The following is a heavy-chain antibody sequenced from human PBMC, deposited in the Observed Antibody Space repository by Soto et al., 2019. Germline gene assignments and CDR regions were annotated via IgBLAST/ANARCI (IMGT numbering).Heavy chain of an antibody. J-gene: IGHJ6*02. CDR1: GTSISSYY. CDR3: ARDARDPTTQILSNGLDV. V-gene: IGHV4-4*07. D-gene: IGHD3-3*01. Sequence: SKTLSLTCTVSGTSISSYYWSWIRQPPGKGLEWLGRLYTSGSTNYNPSLGSRVSISLDRSKNQFSLRLNSVTAADTAVYYCARDARDPTTQILSNGLDVWGQGTTVTVSS. CDR2: LYTSGST.